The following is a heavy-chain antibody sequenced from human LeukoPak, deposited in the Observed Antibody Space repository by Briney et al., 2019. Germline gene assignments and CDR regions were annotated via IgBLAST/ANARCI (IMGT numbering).Heavy chain of an antibody. D-gene: IGHD4-17*01. V-gene: IGHV3-23*01. J-gene: IGHJ1*01. CDR2: FTGGGGTT. CDR3: AKDHGDYAFFQH. Sequence: GGSLRLSCAASGFTFNNYAMSWVRQAPGKGLEWVSAFTGGGGTTYYADSVKGRFTISRDNSKNMLYLQMNSLRAEDTAVYYCAKDHGDYAFFQHWGQGTLVTVSS. CDR1: GFTFNNYA.